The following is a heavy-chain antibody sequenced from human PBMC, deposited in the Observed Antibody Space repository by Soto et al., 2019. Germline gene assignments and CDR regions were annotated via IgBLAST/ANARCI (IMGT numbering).Heavy chain of an antibody. CDR3: ARAGNRGVGATVWYNWFDP. CDR1: GYTFTNYY. D-gene: IGHD1-26*01. Sequence: ASVKVSCKASGYTFTNYYLHWVRQAPGEGLEWMGIINPDDGSTTYAQKFKGGVTMTRDTSTSTVYMELSSLRSEDTAVYYCARAGNRGVGATVWYNWFDPWGQGTLVTVSS. V-gene: IGHV1-46*01. CDR2: INPDDGST. J-gene: IGHJ5*02.